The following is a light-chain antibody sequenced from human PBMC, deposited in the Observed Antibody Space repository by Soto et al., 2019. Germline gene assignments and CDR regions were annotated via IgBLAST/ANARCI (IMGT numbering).Light chain of an antibody. CDR3: QQYGSSLPSVT. J-gene: IGKJ5*01. CDR2: GAS. Sequence: EIVLTQSPGTLSLSPGERATLSCRASQSVSSSYLAWYQQKPGQAPRLLIYGASSRATGIPDRFSGSGSGTGFTLTISSLEPDDFAVYYCQQYGSSLPSVTFGQGTRLEIK. V-gene: IGKV3-20*01. CDR1: QSVSSSY.